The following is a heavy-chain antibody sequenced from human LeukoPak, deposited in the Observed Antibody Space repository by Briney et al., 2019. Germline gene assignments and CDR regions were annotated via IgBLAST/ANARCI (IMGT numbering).Heavy chain of an antibody. D-gene: IGHD3-9*01. J-gene: IGHJ4*02. CDR2: IKQDGSEK. V-gene: IGHV3-7*04. CDR1: GFIFSSYW. CDR3: ARVIYDILTGYSQAFDY. Sequence: GGSLRLSCAVSGFIFSSYWMNWVRQAPGKGPEWVANIKQDGSEKYYVGSVRGRFTISRDNAKNSLYLQMNSLRAEDTAVYYCARVIYDILTGYSQAFDYWGQGTLVTVSS.